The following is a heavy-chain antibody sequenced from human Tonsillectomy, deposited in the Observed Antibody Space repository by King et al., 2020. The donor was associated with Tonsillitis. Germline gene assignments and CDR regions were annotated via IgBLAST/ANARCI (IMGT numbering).Heavy chain of an antibody. D-gene: IGHD3-22*01. Sequence: VQLVESGGGVVQPGGSLRLSCAASGFTFSDHAMHWVRQAPGKGLEWVAVILDDRSSKYNADSVKGRFTISRDNSKSTLYLQMNSLRAKDTAVYYCARRRGYDSSGYFDHWGQGTLVAVSS. CDR2: ILDDRSSK. V-gene: IGHV3-30-3*01. CDR1: GFTFSDHA. J-gene: IGHJ4*02. CDR3: ARRRGYDSSGYFDH.